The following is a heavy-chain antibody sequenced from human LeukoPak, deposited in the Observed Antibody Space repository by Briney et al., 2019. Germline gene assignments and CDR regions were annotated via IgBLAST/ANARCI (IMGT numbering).Heavy chain of an antibody. CDR3: ARAPKVVHGMDV. J-gene: IGHJ6*02. CDR2: IKQDGSEK. Sequence: GGSLRLSCAASGFTFSSYSMNWVRQAPGKGLEWVANIKQDGSEKYYVDSVKGRFTISRDNSKNTLYLQMNSLRAEDTAVYYCARAPKVVHGMDVWGQGTTVTVSS. CDR1: GFTFSSYS. D-gene: IGHD2-15*01. V-gene: IGHV3-7*01.